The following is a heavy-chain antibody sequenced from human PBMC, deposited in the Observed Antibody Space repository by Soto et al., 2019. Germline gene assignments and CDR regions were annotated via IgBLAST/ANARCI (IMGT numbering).Heavy chain of an antibody. D-gene: IGHD3-3*01. CDR1: GGSFGNSA. CDR3: ATGVIWIGYFTVDS. Sequence: QVQLVQSGAEVKKPGSSVKVSCKASGGSFGNSAINWVRQTPGQGLEWLGGFIPVYRTLNYAQKFRGRVTITVDESTGTAYMTLSSLASDDTAVYYCATGVIWIGYFTVDSWGQGTRVTVSS. V-gene: IGHV1-69*01. CDR2: FIPVYRTL. J-gene: IGHJ4*02.